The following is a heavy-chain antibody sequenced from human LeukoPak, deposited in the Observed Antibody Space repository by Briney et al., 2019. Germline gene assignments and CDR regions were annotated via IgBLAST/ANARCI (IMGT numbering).Heavy chain of an antibody. J-gene: IGHJ4*02. V-gene: IGHV3-48*04. D-gene: IGHD1-1*01. CDR3: ASEGTTGTTWGPDY. Sequence: GESLKISCKGSGFTFSSYSMNWVRQAPGKGLEWVSYISSSSSTIYYADSVKGRFTISRDNAKNTLYLQMNSLRAEDTAVYYCASEGTTGTTWGPDYWGQGTLVTVSS. CDR2: ISSSSSTI. CDR1: GFTFSSYS.